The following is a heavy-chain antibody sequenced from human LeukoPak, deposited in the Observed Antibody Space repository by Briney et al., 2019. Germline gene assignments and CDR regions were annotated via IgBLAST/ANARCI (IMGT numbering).Heavy chain of an antibody. CDR1: GYTITSYG. Sequence: ASVKVSCKASGYTITSYGISWVRQAPGQGLEWMGWISAYNGNTNYAQKLQGRVTMTTDTPTSTAYMELRSLRSDDTAVYYCARAADSGYDWLEYYFDYWGQGTLVTVSS. CDR2: ISAYNGNT. D-gene: IGHD5-12*01. V-gene: IGHV1-18*01. CDR3: ARAADSGYDWLEYYFDY. J-gene: IGHJ4*02.